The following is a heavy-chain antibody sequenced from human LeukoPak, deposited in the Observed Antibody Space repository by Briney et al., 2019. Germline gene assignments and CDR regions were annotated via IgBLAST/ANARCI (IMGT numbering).Heavy chain of an antibody. CDR3: ARDMNVRGYGYGPFDY. CDR1: GGTFSSYA. Sequence: SVTVSCTASGGTFSSYAISWVRQAPGQGLEWMGRIIPIFGIANYAQKFQGRVTITADKSTSTAYMELSSLRSEDTAVYYCARDMNVRGYGYGPFDYWGQGTLVTVSS. CDR2: IIPIFGIA. V-gene: IGHV1-69*04. J-gene: IGHJ4*02. D-gene: IGHD5-18*01.